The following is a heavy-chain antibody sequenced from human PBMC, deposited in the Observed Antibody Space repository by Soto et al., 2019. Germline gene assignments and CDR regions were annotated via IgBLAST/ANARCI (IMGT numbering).Heavy chain of an antibody. Sequence: GASVKVSCKASGYTFTGYYMHWVRQAPGQGLEWMGWINPNSGGTNYAQKFQGWVTMTRDTSISTAYMELSRLRSDDTAVYYCARGIAVAGYLPYYYYGMDFWGQGTTVTVSS. V-gene: IGHV1-2*04. J-gene: IGHJ6*02. CDR3: ARGIAVAGYLPYYYYGMDF. CDR2: INPNSGGT. D-gene: IGHD6-19*01. CDR1: GYTFTGYY.